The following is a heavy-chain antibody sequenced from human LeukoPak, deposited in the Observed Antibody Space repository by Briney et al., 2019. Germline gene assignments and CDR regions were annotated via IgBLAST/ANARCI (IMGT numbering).Heavy chain of an antibody. CDR2: ISPGDSDT. D-gene: IGHD3-22*01. Sequence: GESLKISCKGSGYSFTAYWIGWVRQMPGKGLEWMGIISPGDSDTRYSPSFQGQVTISADKSINTAYLQWGSLKASDTAMYYCARQFRDSSGYYSYYFDYWGQGTLVTVSS. V-gene: IGHV5-51*01. CDR3: ARQFRDSSGYYSYYFDY. CDR1: GYSFTAYW. J-gene: IGHJ4*02.